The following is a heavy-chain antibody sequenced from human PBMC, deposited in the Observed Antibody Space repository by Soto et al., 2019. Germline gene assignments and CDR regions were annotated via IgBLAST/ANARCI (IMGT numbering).Heavy chain of an antibody. CDR2: IYYSGST. V-gene: IGHV4-39*01. CDR3: ARRGSGSYSDS. J-gene: IGHJ4*02. CDR1: GGSISSSSYY. D-gene: IGHD3-10*01. Sequence: SETLSLTCTVSGGSISSSSYYWGWIRQPPGKGLEWIGSIYYSGSTYYNPSLKSRVTISVDTSKNQFSLKLSSVTAADTAVYYCARRGSGSYSDSWGQGTLVTVSS.